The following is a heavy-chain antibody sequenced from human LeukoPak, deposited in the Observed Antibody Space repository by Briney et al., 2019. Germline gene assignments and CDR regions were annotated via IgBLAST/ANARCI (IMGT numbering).Heavy chain of an antibody. V-gene: IGHV4-39*07. D-gene: IGHD1-7*01. J-gene: IGHJ5*02. CDR1: GGSISSSSYY. CDR3: ARRGPGPRRLELRGGWVNWFDP. Sequence: SETLSLTCTVSGGSISSSSYYWGWIRQPPGKGLEWIGSIYYSGSTYYNPSLKSRVTISVDTSKNQFSLKLSSVTAADTAVYYCARRGPGPRRLELRGGWVNWFDPWGQGTLVTVSS. CDR2: IYYSGST.